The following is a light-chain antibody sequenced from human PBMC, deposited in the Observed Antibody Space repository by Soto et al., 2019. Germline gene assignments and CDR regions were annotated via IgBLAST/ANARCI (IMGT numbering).Light chain of an antibody. V-gene: IGKV3-20*01. Sequence: EIVLTQSPGTLSLSPGESATLSCRASQSVGRHYLAWFQHKPDQAPRLLIYDASNRATGVPDRFSGSGSGTDFTLSVTRLEPEDFAVYYCHQYAVSPLTCGGGTTVEIK. CDR3: HQYAVSPLT. CDR2: DAS. J-gene: IGKJ4*01. CDR1: QSVGRHY.